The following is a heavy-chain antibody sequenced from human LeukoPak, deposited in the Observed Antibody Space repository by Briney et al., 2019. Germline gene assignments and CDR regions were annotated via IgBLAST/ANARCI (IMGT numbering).Heavy chain of an antibody. D-gene: IGHD6-13*01. V-gene: IGHV3-30-3*01. Sequence: GRSLRLSCAASGFTFCTYAMHWVRQAPGKGLESVALMSYDGGDKNYADSVKGRFTISRDNPKNTLYLQMNGLRAEDTAVYYCARDSLGSIDSWGQGTLVTVSS. CDR1: GFTFCTYA. J-gene: IGHJ4*02. CDR3: ARDSLGSIDS. CDR2: MSYDGGDK.